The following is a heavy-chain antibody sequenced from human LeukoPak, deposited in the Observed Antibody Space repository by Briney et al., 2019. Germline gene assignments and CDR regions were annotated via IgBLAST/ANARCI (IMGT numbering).Heavy chain of an antibody. J-gene: IGHJ4*02. D-gene: IGHD6-19*01. CDR3: TRDPGIAVAGTTGPYYFDY. V-gene: IGHV3-49*03. CDR1: GFSVGDYA. Sequence: GGALRLSCTASGFSVGDYAMSWFRQAAGRGREGVGCIRSKAYGGTTEYAASVKGRFTISRDDSKRIAYLQMNSLKTEDTAVYYCTRDPGIAVAGTTGPYYFDYWGQGTLVTVSS. CDR2: IRSKAYGGTT.